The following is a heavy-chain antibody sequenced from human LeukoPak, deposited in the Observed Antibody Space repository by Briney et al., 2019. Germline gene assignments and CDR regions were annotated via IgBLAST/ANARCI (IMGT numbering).Heavy chain of an antibody. Sequence: PGGSLRLSCAASGFSFSSYRMNWVRQAPGKGLERVAVISYDGSNKYYADSVKGRFTISRDNSKNTLYLQMNSLRAEDTAVYYCARGRRGAAFDCWGQGTLVTVSS. V-gene: IGHV3-30*03. CDR2: ISYDGSNK. J-gene: IGHJ4*02. D-gene: IGHD6-25*01. CDR3: ARGRRGAAFDC. CDR1: GFSFSSYR.